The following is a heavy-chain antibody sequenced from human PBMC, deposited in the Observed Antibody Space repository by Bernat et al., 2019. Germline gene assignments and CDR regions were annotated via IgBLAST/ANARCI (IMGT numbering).Heavy chain of an antibody. V-gene: IGHV3-11*06. J-gene: IGHJ4*02. CDR3: ARTYNSSSRDYFDY. Sequence: QVQLVESGGGLVKPGGSLRLSCAASGFTFSDYYMSWIRQAPGKGLEWVSYISSSSSYTNYADSVKGRFTISRDNAKNSLYLQMNSLRAEDTAVYYCARTYNSSSRDYFDYWGQGTLVTVSS. CDR1: GFTFSDYY. CDR2: ISSSSSYT. D-gene: IGHD6-6*01.